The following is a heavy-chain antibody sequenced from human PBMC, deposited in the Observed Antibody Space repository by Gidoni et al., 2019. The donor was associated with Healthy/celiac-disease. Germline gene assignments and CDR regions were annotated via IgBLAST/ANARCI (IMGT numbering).Heavy chain of an antibody. CDR1: GGSISRYY. V-gene: IGHV4-4*07. D-gene: IGHD4-17*01. CDR2: IYTSGST. Sequence: QVQLQESGPGLVKPSETLSLTCPVSGGSISRYYWSWIRQPAGKGLEWIGRIYTSGSTNYNPSLKSRVTMSVDTSKNQFSLKLSSVTAADTAVYYCARNLYMYGDYAVAFDIWGQGTMVTVSS. J-gene: IGHJ3*02. CDR3: ARNLYMYGDYAVAFDI.